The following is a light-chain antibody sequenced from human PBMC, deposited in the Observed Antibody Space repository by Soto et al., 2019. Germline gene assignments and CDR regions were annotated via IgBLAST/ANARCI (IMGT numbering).Light chain of an antibody. V-gene: IGKV1-5*01. Sequence: RHMTQGPSSLSSSVGDRVTITCRASQSISSYLNWYQQKPGKAPKLLIYDASTLQSGVPSRYSGSGSGTEFTLTISNLQPDDFATYYCQQYESYSPWTFGQGTKVDIK. CDR1: QSISSY. CDR2: DAS. CDR3: QQYESYSPWT. J-gene: IGKJ1*01.